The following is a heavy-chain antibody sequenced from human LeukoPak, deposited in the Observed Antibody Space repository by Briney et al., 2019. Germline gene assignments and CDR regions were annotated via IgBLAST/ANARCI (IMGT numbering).Heavy chain of an antibody. Sequence: ASVKVSRKASGGTFSSYAISWVRQAPGQGLEWMGGIIPIFGTANYAQKFQGRVTITADESTSTAYMELSSLRSEDTAVYYCARSEYYDSSGYSLNYYYYMDVRGKGTTVTISS. CDR1: GGTFSSYA. CDR3: ARSEYYDSSGYSLNYYYYMDV. CDR2: IIPIFGTA. J-gene: IGHJ6*03. D-gene: IGHD3-22*01. V-gene: IGHV1-69*13.